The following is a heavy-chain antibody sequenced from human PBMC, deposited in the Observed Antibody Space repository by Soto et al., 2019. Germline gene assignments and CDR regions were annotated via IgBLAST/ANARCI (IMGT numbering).Heavy chain of an antibody. D-gene: IGHD5-18*01. V-gene: IGHV6-1*01. J-gene: IGHJ6*02. CDR1: GDSVSSNSAA. CDR2: TYYRSKWYN. Sequence: SQTLSLTCAISGDSVSSNSAAWNWIRQSPSRGLEWLGRTYYRSKWYNDYAVSVKSRITINPDTSKNQFSLQLNSVTPEDTAVYYCARDFEGGYGYDYYYGMDVWGQGTTVTVSS. CDR3: ARDFEGGYGYDYYYGMDV.